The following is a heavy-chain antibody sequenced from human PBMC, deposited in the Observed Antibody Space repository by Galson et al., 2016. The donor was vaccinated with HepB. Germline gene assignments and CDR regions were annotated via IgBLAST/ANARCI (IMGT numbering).Heavy chain of an antibody. CDR1: GFSLSTSRVS. J-gene: IGHJ3*01. V-gene: IGHV2-5*02. CDR2: IYWDDEK. D-gene: IGHD3-22*01. CDR3: VSLLLGAYDSNGSYVVEGFDV. Sequence: PALVKPTQTLTLTCTFSGFSLSTSRVSVGWIRQPPGKALEWLALIYWDDEKRYSPSLKTSLTITKDTSKNKVVLAMTNVAPMHTATYYCVSLLLGAYDSNGSYVVEGFDVWGHGTTVTVSP.